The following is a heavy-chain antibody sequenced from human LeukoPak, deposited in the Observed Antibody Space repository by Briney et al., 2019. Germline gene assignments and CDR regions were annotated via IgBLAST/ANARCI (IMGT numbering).Heavy chain of an antibody. Sequence: GGSLRLSCAASGFTFSAYRMNWVRQAPGKGLEWVSYISHTGSTIYYADSVKGRFTISRDNAKNSQHLQMNSLRDEDTAVYYCARWSYGMDVWGQRTTVTVSS. D-gene: IGHD3-3*01. V-gene: IGHV3-48*02. CDR1: GFTFSAYR. J-gene: IGHJ6*02. CDR2: ISHTGSTI. CDR3: ARWSYGMDV.